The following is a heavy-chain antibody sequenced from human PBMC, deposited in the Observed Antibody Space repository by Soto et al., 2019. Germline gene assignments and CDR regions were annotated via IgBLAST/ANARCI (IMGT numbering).Heavy chain of an antibody. CDR2: ISSSSSTI. CDR3: ARDRIMEVVEDDLGI. D-gene: IGHD2-15*01. Sequence: HPGGSLRLSCAASGFTFSSYSMNWVRQAPGKGLEWVSYISSSSSTIYYADSVKGRFTISRDNAKNSLYLQMNSLRAEDTAVYYRARDRIMEVVEDDLGIWGKGTMVTVSS. J-gene: IGHJ6*03. V-gene: IGHV3-48*01. CDR1: GFTFSSYS.